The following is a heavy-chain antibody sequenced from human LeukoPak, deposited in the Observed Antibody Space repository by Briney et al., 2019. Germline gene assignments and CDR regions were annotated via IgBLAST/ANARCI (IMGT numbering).Heavy chain of an antibody. CDR1: GITLSNYG. CDR2: ISDSGGST. D-gene: IGHD3/OR15-3a*01. J-gene: IGHJ4*02. Sequence: GGSLRLSCAVSGITLSNYGMSWVRQAPGKGLEWVAGISDSGGSTNYADSVKGRSTISRDNPKNTLYLQMNSLRAEDTAVYFCAKRGVVIRVILVGFHKAAYYFESWGQGALVTVSS. V-gene: IGHV3-23*01. CDR3: AKRGVVIRVILVGFHKAAYYFES.